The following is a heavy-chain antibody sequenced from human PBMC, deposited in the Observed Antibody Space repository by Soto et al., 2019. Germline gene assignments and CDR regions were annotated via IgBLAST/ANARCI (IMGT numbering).Heavy chain of an antibody. V-gene: IGHV3-30*18. CDR2: ISYDGSNK. J-gene: IGHJ4*02. CDR1: GFTFSSYG. CDR3: AKDLLSSGWLTTDY. Sequence: GGSLRLSCAASGFTFSSYGMHWVRQAPGKGLEWVAVISYDGSNKYYADSVKGRFTISRDNSKNTLYLQMNSLRAEDTAVYYCAKDLLSSGWLTTDYWGQGTLVTVSS. D-gene: IGHD6-19*01.